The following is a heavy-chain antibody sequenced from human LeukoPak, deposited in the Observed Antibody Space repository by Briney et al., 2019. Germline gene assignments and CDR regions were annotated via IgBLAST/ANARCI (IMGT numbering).Heavy chain of an antibody. CDR3: ARHVVGTTHPYWFDP. CDR2: IYYSGST. J-gene: IGHJ5*02. V-gene: IGHV4-39*01. Sequence: SETLSLTCTVSGGSISTSGYYWGWIRQPPGEGLEWIGSIYYSGSTYFNPSLKSRVTISVDMSKNQFSLKLSSVTAADSGVYYCARHVVGTTHPYWFDPWGQGFLVTVSS. D-gene: IGHD1-26*01. CDR1: GGSISTSGYY.